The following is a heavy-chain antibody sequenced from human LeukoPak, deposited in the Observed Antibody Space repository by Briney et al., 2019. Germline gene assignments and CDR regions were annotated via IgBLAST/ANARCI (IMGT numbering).Heavy chain of an antibody. CDR2: ISWNSGSI. J-gene: IGHJ4*02. Sequence: GGSLRLSCAASGFTFDDYAMHWVRQAPGKGLEWVSGISWNSGSIGYADSVKGRFTISRDNAKNSLYLQMNSLRAEDTALYYCAIDRCSSTSCYIFDYWGQGTLVTVSS. CDR1: GFTFDDYA. CDR3: AIDRCSSTSCYIFDY. D-gene: IGHD2-2*02. V-gene: IGHV3-9*01.